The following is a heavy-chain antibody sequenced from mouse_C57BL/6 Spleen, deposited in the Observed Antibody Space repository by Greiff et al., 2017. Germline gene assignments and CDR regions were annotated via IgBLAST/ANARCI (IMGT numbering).Heavy chain of an antibody. D-gene: IGHD1-1*01. CDR3: TIPYYYGSSWYYFDY. CDR2: IDPEDGDT. V-gene: IGHV14-1*01. J-gene: IGHJ2*01. CDR1: GFNIKDYY. Sequence: VQLQQSGAELVRPGASVKLSCTASGFNIKDYYMHWVKQRPEQGLEWIGRIDPEDGDTEYAPKFQGKATMTADTSSNTAYLQLSSLTSEDTAVYYCTIPYYYGSSWYYFDYWGQGTTLTVSS.